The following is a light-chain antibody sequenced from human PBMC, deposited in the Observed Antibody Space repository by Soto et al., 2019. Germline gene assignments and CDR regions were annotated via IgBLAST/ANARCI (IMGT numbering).Light chain of an antibody. CDR3: QQYGIPPT. V-gene: IGKV3-20*01. Sequence: DIVLTQSPGTLSLSPGERATLSCRSSQSVSSSYLAWYQQKPGQAPRLLIYDASSRATGIPDRFSGSGSGTDFALTNTRLDPEDFAVYYCQQYGIPPTVGQGTKVEIK. CDR1: QSVSSSY. J-gene: IGKJ1*01. CDR2: DAS.